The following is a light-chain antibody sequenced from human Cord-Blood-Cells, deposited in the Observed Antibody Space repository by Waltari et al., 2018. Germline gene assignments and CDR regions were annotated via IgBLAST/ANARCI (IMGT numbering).Light chain of an antibody. Sequence: DLVMNQSPDSLAVSLGERATINYKSSQSVLYSSNNTNYLAWYQQKPGQPPKLLIYWASTRESVVPDRFSGSGSGTDFTLTISSLQAEDVAVYYCQQYYSTPLTFGGGTKVEIK. CDR1: QSVLYSSNNTNY. CDR3: QQYYSTPLT. V-gene: IGKV4-1*01. CDR2: WAS. J-gene: IGKJ4*01.